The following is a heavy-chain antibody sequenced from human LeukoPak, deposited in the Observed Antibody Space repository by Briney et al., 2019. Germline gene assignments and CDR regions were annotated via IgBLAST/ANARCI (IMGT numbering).Heavy chain of an antibody. J-gene: IGHJ5*02. D-gene: IGHD3-22*01. CDR2: IKQDGSEK. CDR3: ARDLVYDSSGMHPYKWFDP. Sequence: PGGSLRLSCAASGFTVSSNYMSWVRQAPGKGLEWVANIKQDGSEKYYVDSVKGRFTISRDNAKNSLYLQMNSLRAEDTAVYYCARDLVYDSSGMHPYKWFDPWGQGTLVTVSS. V-gene: IGHV3-7*01. CDR1: GFTVSSNY.